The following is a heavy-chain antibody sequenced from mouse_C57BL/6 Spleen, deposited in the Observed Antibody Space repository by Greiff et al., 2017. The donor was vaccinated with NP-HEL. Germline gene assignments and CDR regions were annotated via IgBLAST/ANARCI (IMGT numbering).Heavy chain of an antibody. CDR1: GYTFTSYW. CDR3: ARRGGYDEGVGVLDY. D-gene: IGHD2-2*01. Sequence: VQLQQPGAELVKPGASVKMSCKASGYTFTSYWITWVKQRPGQGLEWIGDIYPGSGSTDYNEKFKSKATLTVDTSSSTAYMQLSSLTSEDSAVYYCARRGGYDEGVGVLDYWGQGTTLTVSS. V-gene: IGHV1-55*01. CDR2: IYPGSGST. J-gene: IGHJ2*01.